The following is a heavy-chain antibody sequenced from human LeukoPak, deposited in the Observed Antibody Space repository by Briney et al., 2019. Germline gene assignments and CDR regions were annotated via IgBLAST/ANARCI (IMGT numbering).Heavy chain of an antibody. CDR1: GFTFSSYA. V-gene: IGHV3-23*01. CDR3: AKEPTRGYCSGGSCQPFDY. J-gene: IGHJ4*02. CDR2: ISGSGGST. D-gene: IGHD2-15*01. Sequence: PGGSLRLSCAASGFTFSSYAMSWVRQAPGKGLEWVSAISGSGGSTYYADSVKGRFTISRDNSKNTLYLQMNSLRAEDTAVYYCAKEPTRGYCSGGSCQPFDYWGQGTLVTVSS.